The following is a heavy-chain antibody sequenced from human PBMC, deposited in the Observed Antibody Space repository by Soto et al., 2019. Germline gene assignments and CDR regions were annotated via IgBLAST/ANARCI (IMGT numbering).Heavy chain of an antibody. J-gene: IGHJ4*02. CDR2: ISYDGNIK. D-gene: IGHD6-13*01. Sequence: QVQLVESGGGVVQPGRSLRLSCAASGFTFSNFGMHWVRQAPGKGLEWVASISYDGNIKYSADSVKGRFTISRDNAKNTLYLQMSSQRSEDMAVYYSAKFWGPVTAAVDDYWGQGTLVTVSS. CDR1: GFTFSNFG. CDR3: AKFWGPVTAAVDDY. V-gene: IGHV3-30*18.